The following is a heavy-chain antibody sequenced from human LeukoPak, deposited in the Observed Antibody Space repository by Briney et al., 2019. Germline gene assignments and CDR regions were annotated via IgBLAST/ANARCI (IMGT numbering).Heavy chain of an antibody. CDR3: ARERRDRSYGSGSYDY. V-gene: IGHV3-21*01. J-gene: IGHJ4*02. Sequence: PGGPLRLSCAASGFTFSSYTVNWVRQAPGKGLEWVSSVTSSSTYIYYAESVKGRFAISRDNAKNSLYLQMDSLRPEDTAVYYCARERRDRSYGSGSYDYWGQGTLVTVSS. CDR2: VTSSSTYI. D-gene: IGHD3-10*01. CDR1: GFTFSSYT.